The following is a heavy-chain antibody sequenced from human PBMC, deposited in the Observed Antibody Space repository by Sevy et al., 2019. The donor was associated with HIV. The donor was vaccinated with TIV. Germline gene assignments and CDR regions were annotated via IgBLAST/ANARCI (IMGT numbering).Heavy chain of an antibody. J-gene: IGHJ4*02. CDR1: GFIVSYYA. D-gene: IGHD3-3*01. CDR2: ISYDGNNI. CDR3: ARDFYEFGDPRGLDS. Sequence: GGSPRLSCAASGFIVSYYAIHWVRQAPGKGLEWVAVISYDGNNIYYGDSVKGRFTISRDNSKNTLYLQMNSLRPEDTAVYYCARDFYEFGDPRGLDSWGQGTLVTVSS. V-gene: IGHV3-30-3*01.